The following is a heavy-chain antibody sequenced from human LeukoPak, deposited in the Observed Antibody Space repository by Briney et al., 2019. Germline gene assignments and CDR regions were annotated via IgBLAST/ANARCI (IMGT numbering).Heavy chain of an antibody. CDR3: ARPPAEGFGSGWATMDV. CDR1: GFTVSSNY. Sequence: GGSLRLSCAASGFTVSSNYMSWVRQAPGKGLEWVSVIYSGGSTYYADSVKGRFTISRDNSKNTLYLRMNSLRAEDTAVYYCARPPAEGFGSGWATMDVWGQGTTVIVSS. J-gene: IGHJ6*02. V-gene: IGHV3-66*04. CDR2: IYSGGST. D-gene: IGHD6-19*01.